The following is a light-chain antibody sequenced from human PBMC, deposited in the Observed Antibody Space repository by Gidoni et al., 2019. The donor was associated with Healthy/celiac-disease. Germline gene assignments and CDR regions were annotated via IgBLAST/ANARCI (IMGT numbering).Light chain of an antibody. CDR3: QQYGSSPLT. V-gene: IGKV3-20*01. CDR2: GAS. CDR1: QSVSSSY. J-gene: IGKJ3*01. Sequence: IVLTQSPGTLSLSPGERATLSCRASQSVSSSYLAWYQHKPGQAPRLLIYGASSRATGIPDRFSGSGSGTDFTLTISRLEPEDFAVYYCQQYGSSPLTFXPXTKVDIK.